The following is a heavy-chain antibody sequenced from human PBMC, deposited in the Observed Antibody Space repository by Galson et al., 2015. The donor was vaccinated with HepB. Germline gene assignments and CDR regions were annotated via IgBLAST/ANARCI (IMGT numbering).Heavy chain of an antibody. V-gene: IGHV1-69*06. CDR1: GGTFSSYA. Sequence: SVKVSCKASGGTFSSYAISWVRQAPGQGLEWMGGIITIFGTANYAQKFQGRVTITADKSTSTAYMELSSLRSEDKAVYYCAGVTVVRGVIEWWFDTWGQGTLVTVSS. CDR2: IITIFGTA. CDR3: AGVTVVRGVIEWWFDT. D-gene: IGHD3-10*01. J-gene: IGHJ5*02.